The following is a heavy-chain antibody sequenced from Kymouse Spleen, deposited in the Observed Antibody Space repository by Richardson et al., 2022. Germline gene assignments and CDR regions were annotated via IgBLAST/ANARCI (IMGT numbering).Heavy chain of an antibody. V-gene: IGHV4-34*01. CDR1: GGSFSGYY. CDR2: INHSGST. Sequence: QVQLQQWGAGLLKPSETLSLTCAVYGGSFSGYYWSWIRQPPGKGLEWIGEINHSGSTNYNPSLKSRVTISVDTSKNQFSLKLSSVTAADTAVYYCARWITMVRGYYYGMDVWGQGTTVTVSS. CDR3: ARWITMVRGYYYGMDV. D-gene: IGHD3-10*01. J-gene: IGHJ6*02.